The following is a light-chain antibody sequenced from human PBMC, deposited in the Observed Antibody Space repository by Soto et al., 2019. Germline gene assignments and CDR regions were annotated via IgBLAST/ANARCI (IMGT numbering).Light chain of an antibody. CDR3: QRYSSAPPMFT. CDR1: QGISNY. Sequence: DIQMTQSPSSLSASVGDRVTITCRASQGISNYLAWYQQKPGKVPRLLIYAASTLTSGVPSRISGSASGTDFTLTISILQAEHVATYYCQRYSSAPPMFTFGPGTSVDIK. V-gene: IGKV1-27*01. CDR2: AAS. J-gene: IGKJ3*01.